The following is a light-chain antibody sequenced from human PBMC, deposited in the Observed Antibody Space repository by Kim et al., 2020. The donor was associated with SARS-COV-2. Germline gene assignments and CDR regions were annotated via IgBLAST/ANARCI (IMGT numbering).Light chain of an antibody. Sequence: QRLTISCPGSNSNIGAGYDVHWYQQVPGTTPKVLIYGNNYRPSGVPDRFSGTTSGTSASLAITGLQAEDDADYYCQSYDTSLSDVVFGGGTQLTVL. J-gene: IGLJ2*01. CDR3: QSYDTSLSDVV. CDR1: NSNIGAGYD. V-gene: IGLV1-40*01. CDR2: GNN.